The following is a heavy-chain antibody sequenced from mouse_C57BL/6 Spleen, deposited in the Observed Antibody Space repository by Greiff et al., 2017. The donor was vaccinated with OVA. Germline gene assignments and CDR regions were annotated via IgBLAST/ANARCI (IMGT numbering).Heavy chain of an antibody. V-gene: IGHV5-17*01. D-gene: IGHD2-3*01. J-gene: IGHJ3*01. CDR2: ISSGSSTI. CDR3: AGYDGYYGGFAY. Sequence: EVKLMESGGGLVKPGGSLKLSCAASGFTFSDYGMHWVRQAPEKGLEWVAYISSGSSTIYYADTVKGRFTISRDNAKNTLFLQMTSLRSEDTAMYYCAGYDGYYGGFAYWGQGTLVTVSA. CDR1: GFTFSDYG.